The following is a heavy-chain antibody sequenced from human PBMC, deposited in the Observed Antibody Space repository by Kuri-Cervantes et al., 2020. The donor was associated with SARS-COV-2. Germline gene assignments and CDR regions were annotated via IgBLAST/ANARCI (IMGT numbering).Heavy chain of an antibody. V-gene: IGHV3-30*04. J-gene: IGHJ4*02. CDR2: ISHDGRKQ. D-gene: IGHD2-15*01. Sequence: GESLKISCAASGFTLRGYALHWVRQAPGKGLEWGAVISHDGRKQYFADSVKGRFTISRDDSKSMLYLQMNSLSAEDTALYYCAREAPALRPSPFDNWGQGTLVTVSS. CDR3: AREAPALRPSPFDN. CDR1: GFTLRGYA.